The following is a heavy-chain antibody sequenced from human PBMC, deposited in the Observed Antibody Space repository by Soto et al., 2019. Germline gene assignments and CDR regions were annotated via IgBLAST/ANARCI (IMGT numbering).Heavy chain of an antibody. D-gene: IGHD2-8*02. Sequence: QVQLVQSGAEVKKPGASVKVSCKASGYTFTSYDINWVRQATGQGLEWMGWMNPNSGNTGYAQMFLGRVTMRKNAFISTVYVELCSMRSDHTAVYYCARSWGVYWSYYYYYIDFWCKGATVTVSS. CDR3: ARSWGVYWSYYYYYIDF. CDR1: GYTFTSYD. J-gene: IGHJ6*03. V-gene: IGHV1-8*01. CDR2: MNPNSGNT.